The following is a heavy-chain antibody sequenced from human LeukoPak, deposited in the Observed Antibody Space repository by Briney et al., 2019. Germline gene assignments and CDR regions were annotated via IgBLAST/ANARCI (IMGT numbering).Heavy chain of an antibody. J-gene: IGHJ6*03. CDR2: IRYDGSNK. V-gene: IGHV3-30*02. D-gene: IGHD5-18*01. Sequence: GRSLRLSCAASGFTFSGYGMHWVRQAPGKGLEWVAFIRYDGSNKYYADSVKGRFTISRDNSKNTLYLQMNSLRAEDTAVYYCAKIPGGTAMVMGYYYYYYMDVWGKGTTVTVSS. CDR3: AKIPGGTAMVMGYYYYYYMDV. CDR1: GFTFSGYG.